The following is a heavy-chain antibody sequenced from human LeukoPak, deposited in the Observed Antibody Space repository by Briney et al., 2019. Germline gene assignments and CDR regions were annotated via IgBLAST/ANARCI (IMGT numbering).Heavy chain of an antibody. Sequence: PGRSLRLSCAASGFTFDDYAMHWVRQAPGKGLEWVSTISWNSGIIGYADSVKGRFTISRDNAKNSLYLQMNSLRAEDTASYYCAKGTTATGHHSFDYWGQGTLVTVSS. D-gene: IGHD6-13*01. CDR3: AKGTTATGHHSFDY. V-gene: IGHV3-9*01. CDR2: ISWNSGII. CDR1: GFTFDDYA. J-gene: IGHJ4*02.